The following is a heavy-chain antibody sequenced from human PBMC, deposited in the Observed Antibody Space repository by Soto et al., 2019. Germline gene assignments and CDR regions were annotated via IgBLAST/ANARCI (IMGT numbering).Heavy chain of an antibody. J-gene: IGHJ5*02. CDR2: IKQDGRAE. Sequence: EVQLVEAGGGLVQPGGSLRLSCAASGFSFSNYWRTWVRQAPGPELELVANIKQDGRAEYHLYSVKGRFTISRDNATNSLQVEIIGLKADESALCYCVRSSTSRNGEFDLWGQGALVTVSS. D-gene: IGHD2-2*01. CDR3: VRSSTSRNGEFDL. CDR1: GFSFSNYW. V-gene: IGHV3-7*01.